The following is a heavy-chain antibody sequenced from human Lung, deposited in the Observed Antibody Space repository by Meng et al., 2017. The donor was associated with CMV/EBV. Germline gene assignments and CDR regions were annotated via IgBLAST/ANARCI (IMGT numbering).Heavy chain of an antibody. Sequence: GFTVSSNDLSWVRQAAGKGLEWVSVSYSGGSIYYAESVRGRFTISRDNSNTLYLQMNNLRVEDTAMYYCARGKPEGTSGNWGWFDSWGQGALVTVSS. D-gene: IGHD7-27*01. V-gene: IGHV3-53*01. CDR3: ARGKPEGTSGNWGWFDS. CDR1: GFTVSSND. J-gene: IGHJ5*01. CDR2: SYSGGSI.